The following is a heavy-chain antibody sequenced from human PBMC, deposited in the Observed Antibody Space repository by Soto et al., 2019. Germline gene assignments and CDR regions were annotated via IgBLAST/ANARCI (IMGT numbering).Heavy chain of an antibody. D-gene: IGHD6-25*01. CDR2: IYYSGST. J-gene: IGHJ6*02. V-gene: IGHV4-31*03. CDR3: ARTGGYSSGHQTNYYYYGMDI. Sequence: SETLSLTCTVSGGSISSGGYYWSWIRQRPGKGLEWIGYIYYSGSTYYNPSLKSRVTISVDTSKNQFSLKLSSVTAADTAVYYCARTGGYSSGHQTNYYYYGMDIWGQGTTVTVSS. CDR1: GGSISSGGYY.